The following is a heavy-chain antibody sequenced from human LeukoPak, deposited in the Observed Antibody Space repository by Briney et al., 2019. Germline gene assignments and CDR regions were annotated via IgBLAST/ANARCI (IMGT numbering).Heavy chain of an antibody. J-gene: IGHJ4*02. V-gene: IGHV1-46*01. CDR2: INPSGGST. CDR1: GYTFTSYY. CDR3: ARGAARNIVATMNPEFYYFDY. D-gene: IGHD5-12*01. Sequence: ASVKVSCKASGYTFTSYYMHWVRQAPGQGLEWMGIINPSGGSTSYAQKFQGRVTMTRDMSTSTVYMELSSLRSEDTAVYYRARGAARNIVATMNPEFYYFDYWGQGTLVTVSS.